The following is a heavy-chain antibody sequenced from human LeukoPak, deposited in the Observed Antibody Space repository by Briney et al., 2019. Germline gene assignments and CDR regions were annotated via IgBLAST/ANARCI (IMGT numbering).Heavy chain of an antibody. CDR1: GFTFSGYA. Sequence: GGSLRLSFAASGFTFSGYAMSWVRQAPGKGLEGVSAISGSGGSTYYADSVKGRFTISRDNSKNTLYLQMNSLRAEDTAVYYCAKRVSIVVYPPGAAARVAFDYWGQGTLVTVSS. CDR2: ISGSGGST. D-gene: IGHD2-2*01. J-gene: IGHJ4*02. CDR3: AKRVSIVVYPPGAAARVAFDY. V-gene: IGHV3-23*01.